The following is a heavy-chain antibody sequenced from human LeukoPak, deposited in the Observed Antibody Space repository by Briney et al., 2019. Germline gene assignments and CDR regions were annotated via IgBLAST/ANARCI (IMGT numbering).Heavy chain of an antibody. J-gene: IGHJ6*02. CDR3: ARLDNSYYYYGMDV. V-gene: IGHV4-59*08. CDR1: GGSISSYY. CDR2: IYYSGST. Sequence: SETLSLTCTVSGGSISSYYWSWLRQPPGKGLEWIGYIYYSGSTNYNPSLKSRVTISVDTSKNQFSLKLSSVTAADTAVYYCARLDNSYYYYGMDVWGQGTTVTVSS. D-gene: IGHD1-20*01.